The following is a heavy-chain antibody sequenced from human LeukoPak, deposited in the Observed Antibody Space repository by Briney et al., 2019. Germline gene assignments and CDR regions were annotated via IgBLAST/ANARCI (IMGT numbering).Heavy chain of an antibody. CDR2: IYYSGST. D-gene: IGHD1-26*01. CDR1: GGSISSYY. CDR3: ARVGGSYGGIPRNNWFDP. Sequence: SSETLSLTCTVSGGSISSYYWSWIRQPPGKGLEWIGYIYYSGSTNYNPSLKSRVTISVDTSKNQFSLKLSSVTAADTAVYYCARVGGSYGGIPRNNWFDPWGQGTLVTVSS. J-gene: IGHJ5*02. V-gene: IGHV4-59*01.